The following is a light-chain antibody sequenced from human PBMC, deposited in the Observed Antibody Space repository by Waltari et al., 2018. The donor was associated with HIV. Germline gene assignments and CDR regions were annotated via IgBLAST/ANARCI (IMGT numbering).Light chain of an antibody. Sequence: EIVLTQSPATLSLSPGERATLSCRASQSISIYLAWYQQKPGQAPRPLIYDASYRAAGVPTRFSGGGSGTDFTLTISSLEPEDVAVYYWQQGSSWLTFGGGTKVEIK. CDR3: QQGSSWLT. J-gene: IGKJ4*01. CDR2: DAS. CDR1: QSISIY. V-gene: IGKV3-11*01.